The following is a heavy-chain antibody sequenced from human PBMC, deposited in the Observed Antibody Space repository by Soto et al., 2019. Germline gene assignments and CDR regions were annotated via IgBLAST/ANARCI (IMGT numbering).Heavy chain of an antibody. CDR2: IWYDGSNK. D-gene: IGHD6-6*01. CDR3: ARGASLSRIAASYYFDY. V-gene: IGHV3-33*01. Sequence: GGSLRLSCAASGFTFSSYGMHWVRQAPGKGLEWVAVIWYDGSNKYYADSVKGRFTISRDNSKNTLYLQMNSLRAEDTAVYYCARGASLSRIAASYYFDYWGQGTLVTVSS. CDR1: GFTFSSYG. J-gene: IGHJ4*02.